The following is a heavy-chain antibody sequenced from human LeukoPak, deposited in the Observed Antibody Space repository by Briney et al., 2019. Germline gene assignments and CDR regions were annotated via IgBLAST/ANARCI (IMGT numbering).Heavy chain of an antibody. CDR3: AKASSTTTVTGGFCGMDV. CDR1: GFTSSNYA. CDR2: VSGSGGST. D-gene: IGHD4-17*01. Sequence: GGSLRLSCAASGFTSSNYAMSWVRQAPGKGLEWVSAVSGSGGSTYYADSVKGRFTISRDNSKNTLYLQMNSLRVEDTAVYYCAKASSTTTVTGGFCGMDVWGQGTTVTVSS. J-gene: IGHJ6*02. V-gene: IGHV3-23*01.